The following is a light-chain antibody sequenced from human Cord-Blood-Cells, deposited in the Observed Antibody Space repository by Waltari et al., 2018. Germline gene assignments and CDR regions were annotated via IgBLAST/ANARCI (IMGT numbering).Light chain of an antibody. Sequence: QAALTQPASVSGSPGQSLTISCTGTSSDGGSYNLGSWYQQHPGKAPKLMIYEGSKRPSGVSNRFTGSKSGNTAALTISGLQAEDEADYYCCSYAGSSTCWVFGGGTKLAVL. V-gene: IGLV2-23*01. CDR3: CSYAGSSTCWV. CDR2: EGS. J-gene: IGLJ3*02. CDR1: SSDGGSYNL.